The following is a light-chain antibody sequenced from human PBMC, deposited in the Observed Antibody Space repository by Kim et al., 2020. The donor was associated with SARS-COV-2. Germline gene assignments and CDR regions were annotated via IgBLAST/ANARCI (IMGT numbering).Light chain of an antibody. J-gene: IGKJ1*01. CDR2: AVS. Sequence: DIQMTQFPSSLSASVGDRVTVTCRASQSVNNFLNWYQQKPGKAPRLLIYAVSNLQSGVPSRFSGSGSGTDFTLTISSLHPEDFATYYCQQSHIKRTFGQGTKVEI. CDR3: QQSHIKRT. CDR1: QSVNNF. V-gene: IGKV1-39*01.